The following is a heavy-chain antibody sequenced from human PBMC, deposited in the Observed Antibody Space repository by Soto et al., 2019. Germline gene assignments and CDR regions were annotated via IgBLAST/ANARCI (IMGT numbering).Heavy chain of an antibody. J-gene: IGHJ6*02. D-gene: IGHD4-4*01. CDR3: ARDNDRLQLGGNYYFVLDV. V-gene: IGHV1-69*12. CDR2: IIPLFRTP. Sequence: QVQLVQSGAEMKEPGSSVKVSCKTSGGTFSSSAISWLRQAPGQGLEWMGGIIPLFRTPDYAQKFQGRVTIAADESTGTAYMELSSLRSEDTAVYYCARDNDRLQLGGNYYFVLDVWGQGTKITVSS. CDR1: GGTFSSSA.